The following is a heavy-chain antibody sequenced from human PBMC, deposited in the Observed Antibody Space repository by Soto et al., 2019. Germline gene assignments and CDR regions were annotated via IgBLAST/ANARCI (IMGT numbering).Heavy chain of an antibody. CDR1: GESIRSDTDY. V-gene: IGHV4-39*01. D-gene: IGHD3-10*01. CDR3: ARRLEELGNYLFDP. CDR2: IYYSGST. J-gene: IGHJ5*02. Sequence: SETLSLTCTVSGESIRSDTDYWAWIRQPPGKGPEWVGSIYYSGSTYYNPSLKSRITISVDTSKNQFSLKLNSVTAADTAVYYCARRLEELGNYLFDPWGQGTLVTVSS.